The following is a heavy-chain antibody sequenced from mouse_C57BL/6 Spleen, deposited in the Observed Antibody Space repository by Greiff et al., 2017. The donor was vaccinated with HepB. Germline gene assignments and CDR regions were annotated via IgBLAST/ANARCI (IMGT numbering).Heavy chain of an antibody. Sequence: KCLEWLGVIWTGGGTNYNSALKSRLSISKDNSKSQVFLKMNSLQTDDTARYYCARGVVAGGYFDVWGTGTTVTVSS. CDR2: IWTGGGT. D-gene: IGHD1-1*01. CDR3: ARGVVAGGYFDV. J-gene: IGHJ1*03. V-gene: IGHV2-9-1*01.